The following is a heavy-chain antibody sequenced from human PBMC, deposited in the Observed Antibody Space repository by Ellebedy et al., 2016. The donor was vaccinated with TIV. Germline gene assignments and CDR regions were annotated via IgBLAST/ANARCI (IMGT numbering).Heavy chain of an antibody. CDR3: AKGGLCSGGSCHGRFDP. D-gene: IGHD2-15*01. J-gene: IGHJ5*02. V-gene: IGHV3-23*01. CDR2: ISGSGGST. Sequence: GESLKISXAASGFTFDDYAMHWVRQAPGKGLEWVSGISGSGGSTYYADSVKGRFTISRDNSKNTLYLQMNSLRAEDTAVYYCAKGGLCSGGSCHGRFDPWGQGTPVTVSS. CDR1: GFTFDDYA.